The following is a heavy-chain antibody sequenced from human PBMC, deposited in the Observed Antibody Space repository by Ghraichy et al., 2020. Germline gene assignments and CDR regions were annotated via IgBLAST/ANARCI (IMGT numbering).Heavy chain of an antibody. CDR1: GFTFSSYA. D-gene: IGHD6-13*01. V-gene: IGHV3-23*01. CDR3: AKLMALIAAAGVAHFDY. Sequence: GESLNISCAASGFTFSSYAMSWVRQAPGKGLEWVSAISGSGGSTYYADSVKGRFTISRDNSKNTLYLQMNSLRAEDTAVYYCAKLMALIAAAGVAHFDYWGQGTLVTVSS. CDR2: ISGSGGST. J-gene: IGHJ4*02.